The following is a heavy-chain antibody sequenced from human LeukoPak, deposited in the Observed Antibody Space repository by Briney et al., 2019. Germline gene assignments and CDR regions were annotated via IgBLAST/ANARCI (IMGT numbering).Heavy chain of an antibody. J-gene: IGHJ4*02. V-gene: IGHV3-30*18. Sequence: GSLRLSCAASGFTFSNYAMHWVRQAPGKGLEWVAVISYDGSNKYYADSVKGRFTISRDSSENTLYLQMNSLRPEDTAVYYCAKDLAAAGCDYWGQGTLVTVSS. D-gene: IGHD6-13*01. CDR3: AKDLAAAGCDY. CDR1: GFTFSNYA. CDR2: ISYDGSNK.